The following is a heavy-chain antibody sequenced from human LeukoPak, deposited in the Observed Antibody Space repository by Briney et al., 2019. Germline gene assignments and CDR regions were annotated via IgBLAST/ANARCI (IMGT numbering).Heavy chain of an antibody. CDR3: AHRPLQLWFDY. D-gene: IGHD5-18*01. V-gene: IGHV2-5*02. J-gene: IGHJ4*02. Sequence: SGPTLLKPTQTLTLTCAFSGFSLSTSGVGVGWIRQPPGKALEWLALIYWDDDKRYSPSLKSRLTITKDTSKNQVVLTMTNMDPVDTATYYCAHRPLQLWFDYWGQGTLVTVSS. CDR2: IYWDDDK. CDR1: GFSLSTSGVG.